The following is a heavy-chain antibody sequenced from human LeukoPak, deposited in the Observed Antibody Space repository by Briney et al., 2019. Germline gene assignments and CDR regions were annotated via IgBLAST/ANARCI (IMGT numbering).Heavy chain of an antibody. CDR3: ATSPIIYGDTAMDFDY. CDR1: GGSISSGSYY. D-gene: IGHD5-18*01. Sequence: PSETLSLTCTVSGGSISSGSYYWGWIRPPAGKGLEWIGRIYSSGSTNYNPSLKSRVTISVDTSKNQFSLKLSSVTAADTAVYYCATSPIIYGDTAMDFDYWGQGTLVTVSS. J-gene: IGHJ4*02. V-gene: IGHV4-61*02. CDR2: IYSSGST.